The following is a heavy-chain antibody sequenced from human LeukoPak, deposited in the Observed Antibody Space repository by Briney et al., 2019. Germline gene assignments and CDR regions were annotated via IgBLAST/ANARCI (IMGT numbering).Heavy chain of an antibody. V-gene: IGHV4-61*08. CDR1: GGSISSGGYY. D-gene: IGHD2-15*01. J-gene: IGHJ4*02. Sequence: PSETLSLTCTVSGGSISSGGYYWSWIRQPPGKGLEWIGYIYYSGSTNYNPSLKSRVTISVDTSKNQFSLKLSSVTAADTAVYYCAREGRDCSGGSCYLDYWGQGTLVTVSS. CDR2: IYYSGST. CDR3: AREGRDCSGGSCYLDY.